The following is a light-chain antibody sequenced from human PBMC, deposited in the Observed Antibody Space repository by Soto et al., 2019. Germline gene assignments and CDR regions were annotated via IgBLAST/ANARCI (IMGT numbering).Light chain of an antibody. CDR2: SNN. J-gene: IGLJ1*01. Sequence: QSVLTQPPSASATPGQRVTISCSGSSSNIGSNSVNWYQQVPGTAPRLLIYSNNQRPSGVPDRLSGSKSGTSASLAIGGPLSEDKADYYCASWDDSLNAYVFGGGTKLTVL. V-gene: IGLV1-44*01. CDR3: ASWDDSLNAYV. CDR1: SSNIGSNS.